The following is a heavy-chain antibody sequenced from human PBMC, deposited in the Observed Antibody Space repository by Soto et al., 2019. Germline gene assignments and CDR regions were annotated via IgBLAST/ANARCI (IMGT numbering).Heavy chain of an antibody. Sequence: GGSLTLSCAASGFTFEAYCLHWVRIRPGKGLGWVAGISGDSGSSGYSDSVRGRFTVSRDNAKNSLLRQVSSVSTADKDRYSCISRRSVRRRFDAFDLWGQGTMVTVSS. CDR2: ISGDSGSS. CDR3: ISRRSVRRRFDAFDL. CDR1: GFTFEAYC. J-gene: IGHJ3*01. D-gene: IGHD1-1*01. V-gene: IGHV3-9*01.